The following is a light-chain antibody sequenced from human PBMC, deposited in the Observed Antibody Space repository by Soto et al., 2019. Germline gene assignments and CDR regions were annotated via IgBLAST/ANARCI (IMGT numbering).Light chain of an antibody. Sequence: QSALTQPASVSGSPGQSITISCTGTSSDVGGYNYVSWYQHHPGKAPKLMIFDVSNRPSGVSNRFSGSKSGNTASLTISGLQPEDYVYYYCSSYTTSNTRQIVFGTGTKVTVL. J-gene: IGLJ1*01. V-gene: IGLV2-14*03. CDR3: SSYTTSNTRQIV. CDR2: DVS. CDR1: SSDVGGYNY.